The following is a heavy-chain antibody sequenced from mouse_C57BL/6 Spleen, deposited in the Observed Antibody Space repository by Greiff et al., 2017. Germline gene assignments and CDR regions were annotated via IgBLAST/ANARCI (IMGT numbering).Heavy chain of an antibody. J-gene: IGHJ3*01. CDR3: ARGYYGSSYGAWFAY. Sequence: VQLQQPGAELVMPGASVKLSCKASGYTFTSYWMHWVKQRPGQGLEWIGEIDPSDSYTNYNQKFKGKSTLTVDKSSSTAYMQLSSLTSEDSAVYYCARGYYGSSYGAWFAYWGQGTLVTVSA. CDR2: IDPSDSYT. D-gene: IGHD1-1*01. V-gene: IGHV1-69*01. CDR1: GYTFTSYW.